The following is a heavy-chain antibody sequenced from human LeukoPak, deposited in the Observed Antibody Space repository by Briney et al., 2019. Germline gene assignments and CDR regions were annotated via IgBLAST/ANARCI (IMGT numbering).Heavy chain of an antibody. CDR3: ARVAYYDSSGYYVDDPYYFDY. D-gene: IGHD3-22*01. CDR2: IYYSGST. CDR1: GGSISSGGYY. Sequence: PSETLSFTCTVSGGSISSGGYYWSWIRQHPGKGLEWIGYIYYSGSTYYNPSLKSRVTISVDTSKNQFSLKLSSVTAADTAVYYCARVAYYDSSGYYVDDPYYFDYWGQGTLVTVSS. V-gene: IGHV4-31*03. J-gene: IGHJ4*02.